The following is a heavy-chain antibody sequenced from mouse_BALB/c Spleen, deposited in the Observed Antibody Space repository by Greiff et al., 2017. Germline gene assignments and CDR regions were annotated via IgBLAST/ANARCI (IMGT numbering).Heavy chain of an antibody. CDR1: GYSITSGYY. CDR2: ISYDGSN. Sequence: DVKLQESGPGLVKPSQSLSLTCSVTGYSITSGYYWNWIRQFPGNKLEWMGYISYDGSNNYNPSLKNRISITRDTSKNQFFLKLNSVTTEDTATYYCARDRGGYYPYYAMDYWGQGTSVTVSS. CDR3: ARDRGGYYPYYAMDY. J-gene: IGHJ4*01. V-gene: IGHV3-6*02. D-gene: IGHD2-3*01.